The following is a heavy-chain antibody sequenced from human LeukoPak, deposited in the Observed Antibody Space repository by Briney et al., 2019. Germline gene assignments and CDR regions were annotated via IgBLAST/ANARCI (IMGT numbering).Heavy chain of an antibody. Sequence: PGGSLRLSCVVSVIPFSDYYMNWIRQAPGKGLEWISYISSSSSYTDYADSVKSRFTISRDNAQNELFLQMDSLRVEDTAVYYCAKRLLYNSGWYYFDYWGQGTLVTVSS. J-gene: IGHJ4*02. D-gene: IGHD6-19*01. V-gene: IGHV3-11*03. CDR3: AKRLLYNSGWYYFDY. CDR1: VIPFSDYY. CDR2: ISSSSSYT.